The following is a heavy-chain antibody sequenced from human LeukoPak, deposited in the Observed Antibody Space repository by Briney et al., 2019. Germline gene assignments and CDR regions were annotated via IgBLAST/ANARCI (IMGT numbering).Heavy chain of an antibody. CDR2: ISAYNGNT. V-gene: IGHV1-18*01. CDR1: GYTFTSYG. CDR3: ARVRGAGRNYYYYYGMDV. Sequence: GASVKVSCKASGYTFTSYGISWVRQAPGQGLEWMGWISAYNGNTNYAQKLQGRVTMTTDTSTSTAYMEPRSLRSDDTAVYYCARVRGAGRNYYYYYGMDVWGQGTTVTVSS. D-gene: IGHD1-26*01. J-gene: IGHJ6*02.